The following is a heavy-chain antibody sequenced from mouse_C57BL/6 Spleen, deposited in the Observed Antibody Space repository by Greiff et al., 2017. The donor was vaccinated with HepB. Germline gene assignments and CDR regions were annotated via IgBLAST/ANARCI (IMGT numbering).Heavy chain of an antibody. CDR1: GYTFTSYW. J-gene: IGHJ4*01. CDR3: ARWWFPYYYAMDY. V-gene: IGHV1-53*01. D-gene: IGHD1-1*02. CDR2: INPSNGGT. Sequence: QVHVKQPGTELVKPGASVKLSCKASGYTFTSYWMHWVKQRPGQGLEWIGNINPSNGGTNYNEKFKSKATLTVDKSSSTAYMQLSSLTSEDSAVYYCARWWFPYYYAMDYWGQGTSVTVSS.